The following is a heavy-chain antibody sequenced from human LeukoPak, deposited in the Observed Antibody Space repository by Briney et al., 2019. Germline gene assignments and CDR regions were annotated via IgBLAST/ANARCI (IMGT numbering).Heavy chain of an antibody. CDR3: ARDQGLMITFGGATVGFDY. J-gene: IGHJ4*02. V-gene: IGHV3-30-3*01. D-gene: IGHD3-16*01. Sequence: PGGSLRLSCAASGFTFSHYAMHWVRQAPGKGLDWVAVTSHDGSNKYYADSVKGRFTISRDNSKSTLYLQMNSLRIEDTAVYYCARDQGLMITFGGATVGFDYWGQGTLVTASP. CDR1: GFTFSHYA. CDR2: TSHDGSNK.